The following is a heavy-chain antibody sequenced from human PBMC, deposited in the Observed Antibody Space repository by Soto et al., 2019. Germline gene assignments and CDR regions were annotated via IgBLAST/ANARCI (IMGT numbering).Heavy chain of an antibody. CDR2: ISGSGGTT. J-gene: IGHJ3*02. Sequence: EVQLLESGGGLVQPGGSLRLSCAVSGFTFSSYAMNWVRQAPGKGLEWVSVISGSGGTTYYADSVKGRFTISRDNSKNTLYLQMNSLRAEDTAVYYCAKDRTPAAHPGRASDIWGQGTMVTVSS. CDR3: AKDRTPAAHPGRASDI. CDR1: GFTFSSYA. V-gene: IGHV3-23*01. D-gene: IGHD6-25*01.